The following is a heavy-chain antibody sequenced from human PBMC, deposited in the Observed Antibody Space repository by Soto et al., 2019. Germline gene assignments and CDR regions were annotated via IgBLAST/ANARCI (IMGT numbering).Heavy chain of an antibody. Sequence: GVSLRLSCAASGFTFSSYSMNWVRQAQGKGLEWVSYISSSSTMYYADSVKGRFTISRDNAKNSLFLHMNSLRDEDTAVYYCARDSTDADSGSYSGDYWGQGTLVTVSS. CDR1: GFTFSSYS. CDR3: ARDSTDADSGSYSGDY. J-gene: IGHJ4*02. V-gene: IGHV3-48*02. CDR2: ISSSSTM. D-gene: IGHD1-26*01.